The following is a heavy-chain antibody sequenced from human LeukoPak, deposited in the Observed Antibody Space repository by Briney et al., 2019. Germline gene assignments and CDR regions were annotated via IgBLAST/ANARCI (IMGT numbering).Heavy chain of an antibody. V-gene: IGHV3-23*01. CDR1: GFTFSSYA. CDR2: ISGSGGST. CDR3: AKGAYVGGSSGYYPI. D-gene: IGHD3-22*01. Sequence: SGGSLRPSCAASGFTFSSYAMSWVRQAPGKGLEWVSAISGSGGSTYYADSVKGRFTISRDKSKSTVSLQMNSLRVEDTALYYCAKGAYVGGSSGYYPIWGQGTMVTVAS. J-gene: IGHJ3*01.